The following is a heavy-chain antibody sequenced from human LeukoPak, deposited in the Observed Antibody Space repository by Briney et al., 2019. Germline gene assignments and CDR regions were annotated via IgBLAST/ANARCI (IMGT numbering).Heavy chain of an antibody. CDR2: ISAYNGNT. V-gene: IGHV1-18*01. CDR3: ARATTIFGVVILPYYFDY. J-gene: IGHJ4*02. CDR1: GYTFTSYG. Sequence: ASVKVSCKASGYTFTSYGISWVRQAPGQGLEWMGWISAYNGNTNYAQKLQGRVTMTTDTSMSTAYMELRSLRSDDTAVYYCARATTIFGVVILPYYFDYWGQGTLVTVSS. D-gene: IGHD3-3*01.